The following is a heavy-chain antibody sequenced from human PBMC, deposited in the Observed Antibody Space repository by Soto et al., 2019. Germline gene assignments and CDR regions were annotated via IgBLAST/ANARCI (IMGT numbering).Heavy chain of an antibody. V-gene: IGHV4-39*01. CDR2: IYYSGST. CDR1: GGSISSSSYY. J-gene: IGHJ5*02. Sequence: PSETLSLTCTVSGGSISSSSYYWGWIRQPPGKGLEWIGSIYYSGSTYYNPSLKSRVTISVDTSKNQFPLKLSSVTAADTAVYYCASQHPNWFDPWGQGTLVTVSS. CDR3: ASQHPNWFDP.